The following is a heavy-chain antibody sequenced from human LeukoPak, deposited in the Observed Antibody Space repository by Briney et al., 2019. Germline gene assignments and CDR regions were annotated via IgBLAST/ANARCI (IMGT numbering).Heavy chain of an antibody. CDR3: ARGDKRYYYDSSGIDY. CDR1: GGSFSGYY. Sequence: PSETLSLTCAVYGGSFSGYYWSWIRQPPGKGLEWIGEINHSGSTNYNPSLKSRVTISVDTSKNQFSPKLSSVTAADTAVYYCARGDKRYYYDSSGIDYWGQGTLVTVSS. J-gene: IGHJ4*02. D-gene: IGHD3-22*01. CDR2: INHSGST. V-gene: IGHV4-34*01.